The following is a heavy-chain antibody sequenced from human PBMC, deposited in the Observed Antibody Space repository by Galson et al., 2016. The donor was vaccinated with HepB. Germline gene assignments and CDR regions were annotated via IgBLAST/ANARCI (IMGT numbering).Heavy chain of an antibody. D-gene: IGHD2-2*01. CDR3: VQGSTAPAV. Sequence: SMRLSCAASGVTFRSYGMTWVRQAPGKGLEVASSISRSGDSTDYADSVKCRFTISRDNPKNTLSLQINSLTADYTAIYYCVQGSTAPAVWGQGTMVTVSS. CDR2: ISRSGDST. CDR1: GVTFRSYG. V-gene: IGHV3-23*01. J-gene: IGHJ3*01.